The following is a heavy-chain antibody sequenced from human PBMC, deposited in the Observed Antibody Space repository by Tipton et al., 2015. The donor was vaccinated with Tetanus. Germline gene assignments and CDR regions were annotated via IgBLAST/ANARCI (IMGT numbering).Heavy chain of an antibody. Sequence: GLVKPSETLSLTCTVSGSSIRGSGHYWTWIRQPPGKEPEWVGHVYHSGATNYHPSLKSRLAISADTSKNQFSLNLRSVITADTDVYYCARANNDYPKKGPFDYWGQGILVIVSS. J-gene: IGHJ4*02. CDR2: VYHSGAT. D-gene: IGHD5-12*01. CDR1: GSSIRGSGHY. CDR3: ARANNDYPKKGPFDY. V-gene: IGHV4-61*08.